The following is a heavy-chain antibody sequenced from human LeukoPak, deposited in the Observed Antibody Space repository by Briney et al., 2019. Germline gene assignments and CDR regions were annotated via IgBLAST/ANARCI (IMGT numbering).Heavy chain of an antibody. Sequence: KAGESLKISCEASGYNFNIYWIGWVRQMPGKGLEWMGIISPGGSDTRYSPSFEGQVTISADRSINTAYLQWSSLKASDTAIYYCARQQAVPGPGIDYWGQGTVVIVSS. CDR2: ISPGGSDT. V-gene: IGHV5-51*01. J-gene: IGHJ4*02. D-gene: IGHD6-19*01. CDR3: ARQQAVPGPGIDY. CDR1: GYNFNIYW.